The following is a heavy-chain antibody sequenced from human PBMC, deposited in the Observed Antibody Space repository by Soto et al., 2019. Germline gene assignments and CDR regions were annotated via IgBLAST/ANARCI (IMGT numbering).Heavy chain of an antibody. J-gene: IGHJ4*02. CDR1: GFIFSNAE. Sequence: PGGSLRLSCEASGFIFSNAEMNWVRQAPGKGLEWVAHISNTGSTVFFADSVKGRFTISRDNTKNSVYLQMNSLRAGDTAVYYCARAGSESRGYYFFGSWGQGAQVTVSS. CDR2: ISNTGSTV. D-gene: IGHD3-22*01. CDR3: ARAGSESRGYYFFGS. V-gene: IGHV3-48*03.